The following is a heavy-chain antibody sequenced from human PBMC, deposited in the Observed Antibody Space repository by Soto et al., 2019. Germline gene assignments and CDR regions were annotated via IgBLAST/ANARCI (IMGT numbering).Heavy chain of an antibody. Sequence: QVQLVESGGGVVQPGRSLRLSCAASGFTFSSYAMHWVRQAPGKGLEWVAVISYDGSNKYYADSVKGRFTISRDNSKNTLYLQMNSLRAEDTAVYYCARDGGYCSGGSCPPYYYNGMDVWGQGTTVTVSS. CDR2: ISYDGSNK. CDR3: ARDGGYCSGGSCPPYYYNGMDV. J-gene: IGHJ6*02. D-gene: IGHD2-15*01. CDR1: GFTFSSYA. V-gene: IGHV3-30-3*01.